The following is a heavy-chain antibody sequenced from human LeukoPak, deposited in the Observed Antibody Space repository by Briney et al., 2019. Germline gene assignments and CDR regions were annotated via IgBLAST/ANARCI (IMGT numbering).Heavy chain of an antibody. J-gene: IGHJ4*02. V-gene: IGHV3-15*01. CDR2: IKSKTDGGTT. Sequence: GGSLRLSCAASGFTFSNAWMSWVRQAPGKGLEWVGRIKSKTDGGTTDYAAPVKDRFTISRDDSKDTLYLRMNSLKTEDTAIYYCTTAPYVWASYGVDYWGQGTLVTVSS. D-gene: IGHD3-16*01. CDR3: TTAPYVWASYGVDY. CDR1: GFTFSNAW.